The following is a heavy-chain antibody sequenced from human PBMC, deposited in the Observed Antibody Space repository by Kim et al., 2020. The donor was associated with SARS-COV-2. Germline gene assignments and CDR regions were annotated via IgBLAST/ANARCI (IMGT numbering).Heavy chain of an antibody. J-gene: IGHJ4*02. V-gene: IGHV3-30*18. CDR2: VSYDGRNT. CDR3: VKEAAFTTVVVDYYFDY. D-gene: IGHD2-15*01. CDR1: GFTFSNYG. Sequence: GGSLRLSCVASGFTFSNYGMHWVRQAPGKGLEWVGIVSYDGRNTFYAGFVEGRFTISRDNSKNTLYLQMNNLRTEDTALYYCVKEAAFTTVVVDYYFDYWGQGTLVTVSS.